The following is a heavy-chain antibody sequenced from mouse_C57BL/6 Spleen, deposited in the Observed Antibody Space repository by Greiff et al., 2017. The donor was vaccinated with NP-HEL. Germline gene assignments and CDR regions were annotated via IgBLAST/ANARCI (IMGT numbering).Heavy chain of an antibody. CDR1: GYTFTSYW. J-gene: IGHJ3*01. Sequence: QVHVKQPGAELVKPGASVKLSCKASGYTFTSYWMHWVKQRPGQGLEWIGMIHPNSGSTTYNEKFKSKATLTVDKSSSTAYMQLSSLTSEDSAVYYCARVGIGNTWFAYWGQGTLVTVSA. V-gene: IGHV1-64*01. CDR2: IHPNSGST. D-gene: IGHD2-14*01. CDR3: ARVGIGNTWFAY.